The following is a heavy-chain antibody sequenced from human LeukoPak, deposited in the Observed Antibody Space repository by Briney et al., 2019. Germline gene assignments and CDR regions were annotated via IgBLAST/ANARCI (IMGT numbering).Heavy chain of an antibody. D-gene: IGHD4-17*01. CDR3: ARGKTTAGLGY. Sequence: GGSLRLSCAASGFTFSSYSMNWARQAPGKGLEWVSSISSSSSYIYYADSVKGRFTISRDNAKNSLYLQMNSLRAEDTAVYYCARGKTTAGLGYWGQGTLVTVSS. CDR1: GFTFSSYS. V-gene: IGHV3-21*01. CDR2: ISSSSSYI. J-gene: IGHJ4*02.